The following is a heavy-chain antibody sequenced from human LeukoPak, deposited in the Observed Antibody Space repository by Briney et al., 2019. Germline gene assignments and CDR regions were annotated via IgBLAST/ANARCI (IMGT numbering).Heavy chain of an antibody. CDR2: IDPSDSYT. D-gene: IGHD2-2*01. J-gene: IGHJ3*02. CDR3: ARNRGYCSSTSCSADDAFDI. Sequence: GESLKISCKASGYSFTSYWINWVRQVPGKGLEWMGRIDPSDSYTNYSPSFQGHVTISDDKSISTAYLQWSSLKASDTAMYYCARNRGYCSSTSCSADDAFDIWGQGTMVTVSS. V-gene: IGHV5-10-1*01. CDR1: GYSFTSYW.